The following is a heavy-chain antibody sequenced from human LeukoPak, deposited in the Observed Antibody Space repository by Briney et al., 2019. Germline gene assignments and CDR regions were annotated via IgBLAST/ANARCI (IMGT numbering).Heavy chain of an antibody. CDR1: GYTFTGYY. CDR3: ARGMVRGVGEYYFDY. V-gene: IGHV1-2*02. Sequence: GASVTVSCKASGYTFTGYYMHWVRQAPGQGLEWMGWINPNSGGTNYAQKFQGRVTMTRDTSISTAYMELSRLRSDDTAVYYCARGMVRGVGEYYFDYWGQGTLVTVSS. J-gene: IGHJ4*02. CDR2: INPNSGGT. D-gene: IGHD3-10*01.